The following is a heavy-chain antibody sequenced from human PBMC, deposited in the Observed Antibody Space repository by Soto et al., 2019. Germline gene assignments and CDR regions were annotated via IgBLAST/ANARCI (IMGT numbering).Heavy chain of an antibody. CDR1: GGSSSSGGYY. V-gene: IGHV4-31*03. CDR2: IYYSGST. Sequence: SETLSLTCTVSGGSSSSGGYYWSWIRQHPGKGLEWIGYIYYSGSTYYNPSLKSRVTISVDTSKNQFSLKLSSVTAADTAVYYCARGDCTNGVCYSRYFDYWGQGTLVTVSS. CDR3: ARGDCTNGVCYSRYFDY. D-gene: IGHD2-8*01. J-gene: IGHJ4*02.